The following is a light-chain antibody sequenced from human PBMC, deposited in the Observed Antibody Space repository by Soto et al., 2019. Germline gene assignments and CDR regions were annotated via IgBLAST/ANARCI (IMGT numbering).Light chain of an antibody. Sequence: DIQMTQSPSSLSASVGDRVNITCRTSQSISTYLNWYQQKPGKAPKLLIYGASNLQSGIPSRFSGSGSGTDFTLTISTLHRDDFATYYCQQSYITPPDTFGQGTRVE. J-gene: IGKJ2*01. CDR3: QQSYITPPDT. CDR1: QSISTY. V-gene: IGKV1-39*01. CDR2: GAS.